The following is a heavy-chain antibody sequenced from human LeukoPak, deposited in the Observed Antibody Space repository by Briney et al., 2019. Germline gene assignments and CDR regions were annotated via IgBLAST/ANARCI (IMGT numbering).Heavy chain of an antibody. CDR1: GGSISSGGYY. V-gene: IGHV4-61*08. D-gene: IGHD7-27*01. CDR2: IYYSGST. J-gene: IGHJ3*02. CDR3: ARSPRTGAGARAFDI. Sequence: SQTLSLTCTVSGGSISSGGYYWSWIRQPPGKGLEWIGYIYYSGSTNYNPSLKSRVTMSVDTSKNQFSLKLSSVTALDTAVYYCARSPRTGAGARAFDIWGQGTMVTVSS.